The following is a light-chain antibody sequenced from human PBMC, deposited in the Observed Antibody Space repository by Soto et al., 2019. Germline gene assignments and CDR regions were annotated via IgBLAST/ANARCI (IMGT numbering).Light chain of an antibody. CDR1: QSVSSN. V-gene: IGKV3-15*01. CDR3: QQYGSSPWT. J-gene: IGKJ1*01. CDR2: GAS. Sequence: IVMTQSPATLSVSPWEIATLSCRASQSVSSNLAWYQQKPGQAPRLLIYGASTRATGIPARFSGSGSGTEFTLTISSLQSEDFAVYYCQQYGSSPWTFGQGTKVDIK.